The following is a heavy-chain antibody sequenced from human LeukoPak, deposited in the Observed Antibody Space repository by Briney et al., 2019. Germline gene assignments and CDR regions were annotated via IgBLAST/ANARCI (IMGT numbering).Heavy chain of an antibody. CDR2: IGISSSHT. J-gene: IGHJ6*03. V-gene: IGHV3-21*01. CDR3: AKDLTTVATPYYYYYMDV. D-gene: IGHD4-23*01. Sequence: PGGSLRLSCAASGFTFSTNSMNWVRQAPGKGLKWVSSIGISSSHTFYADSVKGRFTISRDNAENSVYLQMNSLRAEDTAVYYCAKDLTTVATPYYYYYMDVWGKGTTVTVSS. CDR1: GFTFSTNS.